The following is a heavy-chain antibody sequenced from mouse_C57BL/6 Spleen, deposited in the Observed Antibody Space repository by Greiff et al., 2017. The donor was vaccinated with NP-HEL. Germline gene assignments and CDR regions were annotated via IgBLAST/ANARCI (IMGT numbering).Heavy chain of an antibody. CDR3: ARVTDGYFDY. J-gene: IGHJ2*01. Sequence: DVHLVESGGGLVQPGGSLKLSCAASGFTFSSYSMSWVRQTPGQRLEWVATISDGGSYTYSPDNVKGRFPITGDNAKSHLYLQRSHLRSEDTAMYYSARVTDGYFDYWGQGTTLTVSS. V-gene: IGHV5-4*01. CDR1: GFTFSSYS. CDR2: ISDGGSYT.